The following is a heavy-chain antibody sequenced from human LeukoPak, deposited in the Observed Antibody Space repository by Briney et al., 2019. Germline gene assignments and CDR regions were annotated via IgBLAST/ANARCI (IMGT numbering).Heavy chain of an antibody. CDR3: AKGGSGYQLLSGYFQH. CDR2: IRYDGSNK. CDR1: GFTFSSYG. Sequence: PGGSLRLSCAASGFTFSSYGMHWVRQAPGKGLEWVAFIRYDGSNKYYADSVKGRFTISRDNSKNTLYLQMNSLRGEDTAVYYCAKGGSGYQLLSGYFQHWGQAPWSPSPQ. V-gene: IGHV3-30*02. D-gene: IGHD2-2*01. J-gene: IGHJ1*01.